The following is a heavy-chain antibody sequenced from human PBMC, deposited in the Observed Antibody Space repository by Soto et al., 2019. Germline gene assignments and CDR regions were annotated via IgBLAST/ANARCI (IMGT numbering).Heavy chain of an antibody. CDR1: GYNFTSYW. J-gene: IGHJ3*01. V-gene: IGHV5-10-1*01. CDR3: ARRIGKEDFEG. Sequence: PGASLKISCKASGYNFTSYWISWVLQMPGKGLEWMGRIDPSDSYNSYSPSFQGHVTISGDKSINTAYLQWSSLKASDTAMYYCARRIGKEDFEGWGKGTMVTV. D-gene: IGHD2-21*01. CDR2: IDPSDSYN.